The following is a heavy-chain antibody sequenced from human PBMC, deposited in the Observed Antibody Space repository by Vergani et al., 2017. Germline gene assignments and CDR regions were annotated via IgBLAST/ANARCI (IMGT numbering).Heavy chain of an antibody. J-gene: IGHJ4*02. D-gene: IGHD3-16*01. CDR3: AKHFRGWGIDY. Sequence: QVQLVESGGGVVQRGGSLILSCATSGFTLSNYDMQWIRQGPGKGQEFVAFIQFDGSNQYYADSVKGRFTLSRDFSKNTLYLQMNSLRTDDTATYYCAKHFRGWGIDYGGQGTQVIVSS. CDR2: IQFDGSNQ. CDR1: GFTLSNYD. V-gene: IGHV3-30*02.